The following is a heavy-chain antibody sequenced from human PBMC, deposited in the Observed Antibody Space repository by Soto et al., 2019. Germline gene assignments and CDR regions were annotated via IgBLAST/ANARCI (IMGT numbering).Heavy chain of an antibody. D-gene: IGHD6-19*01. Sequence: EVQLVESGGGLVQPGGSLRLSCAASGFTFSNYAMDWVRQAPGKVLEYVSGISSNGVGTYYANSVKDRFTISRDNSKNTLYLHMGSLRAEDMAVYYCASREQSDSSYMDVWGKGTSVTVSS. CDR1: GFTFSNYA. CDR3: ASREQSDSSYMDV. J-gene: IGHJ6*03. CDR2: ISSNGVGT. V-gene: IGHV3-64*01.